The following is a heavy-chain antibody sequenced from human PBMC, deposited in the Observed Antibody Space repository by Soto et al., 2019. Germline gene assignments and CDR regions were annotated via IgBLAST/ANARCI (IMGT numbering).Heavy chain of an antibody. CDR2: ISAYNGNT. CDR1: GYTFTSYG. V-gene: IGHV1-18*04. D-gene: IGHD3-22*01. Sequence: APVKVSCKASGYTFTSYGISWVRQAPGQGLEWMGWISAYNGNTNYAQKLQGRVTMTTDTSTSTAYMELRSLRSDDTAVYFCARDHMYYYDRSGYPPPHDYWGQGTLVTVSS. CDR3: ARDHMYYYDRSGYPPPHDY. J-gene: IGHJ4*02.